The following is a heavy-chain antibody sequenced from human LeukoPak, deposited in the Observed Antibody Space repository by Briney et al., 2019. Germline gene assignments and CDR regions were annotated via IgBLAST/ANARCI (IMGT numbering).Heavy chain of an antibody. D-gene: IGHD7-27*01. CDR1: GFTFSSYA. CDR3: AKEFSATPRAAAQTGDAFDV. Sequence: GGSLRLSCAASGFTFSSYAMSWVRQAPGKGLEWVSAISGSGGSTYYADSVKGRFTISRDNSKNTLYLQMNSLRAEDTAVYYCAKEFSATPRAAAQTGDAFDVWGQGTMVTVSS. J-gene: IGHJ3*01. V-gene: IGHV3-23*01. CDR2: ISGSGGST.